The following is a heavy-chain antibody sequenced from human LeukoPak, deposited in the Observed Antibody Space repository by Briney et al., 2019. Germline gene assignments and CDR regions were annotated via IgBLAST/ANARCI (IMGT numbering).Heavy chain of an antibody. Sequence: SETLSLTCAVYGGSFSGYYWSWIRQPPGKGLEWIGEINHSGSTNYNPSLKSRVTISVDTSKNQFSLKLSSVTAADTAVYYCARGSYCSSTSCYGYYYYYMDVWGKGTPVTVSS. J-gene: IGHJ6*03. CDR2: INHSGST. V-gene: IGHV4-34*01. D-gene: IGHD2-2*01. CDR3: ARGSYCSSTSCYGYYYYYMDV. CDR1: GGSFSGYY.